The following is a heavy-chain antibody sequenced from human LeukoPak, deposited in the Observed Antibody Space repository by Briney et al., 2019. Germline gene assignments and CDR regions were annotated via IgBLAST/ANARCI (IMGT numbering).Heavy chain of an antibody. CDR2: ISGSGGST. D-gene: IGHD2-15*01. V-gene: IGHV3-23*01. CDR3: AKGGGSSCYSPSDY. J-gene: IGHJ4*02. CDR1: GFTFSSYA. Sequence: PGGSLRLSCAASGFTFSSYAMSWVRQAPGKGLEWVSAISGSGGSTYYADSVKGRFTISRDNPKNTLYLQMNSLGAGDTAVYYCAKGGGSSCYSPSDYWGQGTLVTVSS.